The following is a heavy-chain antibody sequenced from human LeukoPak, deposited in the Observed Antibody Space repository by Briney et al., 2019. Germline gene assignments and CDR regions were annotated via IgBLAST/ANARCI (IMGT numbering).Heavy chain of an antibody. CDR1: GFTFSSYG. CDR2: ISYDGSNK. V-gene: IGHV3-30*18. D-gene: IGHD7-27*01. J-gene: IGHJ4*02. CDR3: AKGTGYDY. Sequence: GGSLRLSCAASGFTFSSYGMHWVRQAPGKGLEWGAVISYDGSNKYYADSVKGRFTISRDNSKNTLYLQMNSLRAEDTAVYYCAKGTGYDYWGQGTLVTVSS.